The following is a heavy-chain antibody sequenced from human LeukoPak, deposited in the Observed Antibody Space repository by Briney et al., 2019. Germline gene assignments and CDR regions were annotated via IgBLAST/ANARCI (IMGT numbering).Heavy chain of an antibody. V-gene: IGHV3-74*01. CDR3: ARGKYDVLTGYYLPFDY. CDR2: INSDGSRT. CDR1: GFTFTSYW. D-gene: IGHD3-9*01. Sequence: GGSLRLSCAASGFTFTSYWMHWVRQAPGKGLVWVSRINSDGSRTSYADSVKGRFTISRDNAKNTLYLQMNSLKTEDTAVYYCARGKYDVLTGYYLPFDYWGQGTLVTVSS. J-gene: IGHJ4*02.